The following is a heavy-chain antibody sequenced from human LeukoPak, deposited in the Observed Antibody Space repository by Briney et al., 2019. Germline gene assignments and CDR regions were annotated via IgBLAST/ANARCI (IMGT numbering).Heavy chain of an antibody. CDR2: ISSGSSYI. CDR1: GFTFSTYS. D-gene: IGHD2-15*01. CDR3: AREDCSGGSCYALDY. J-gene: IGHJ4*02. Sequence: GGSLRLSCEASGFTFSTYSMNWVRQAPGKGLEWVSSISSGSSYIYYADSVKGRFTISRDNAKNSLYPQINSLRAEDTAVYYCAREDCSGGSCYALDYWGQGTLVTVSS. V-gene: IGHV3-21*01.